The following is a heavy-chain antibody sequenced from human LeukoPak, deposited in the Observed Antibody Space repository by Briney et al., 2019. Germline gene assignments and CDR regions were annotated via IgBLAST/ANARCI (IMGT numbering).Heavy chain of an antibody. CDR1: GGSFSGYY. D-gene: IGHD5-24*01. V-gene: IGHV4-59*01. Sequence: SETLSLTCAVYGGSFSGYYWSWIRQPPGKGLEWIGYIYYSGSTNYNPSLKSRVAISVDTSKNQFSLKLSSVTAADTAVYYCARGGDGYENDYWGQGTLVTVSS. CDR3: ARGGDGYENDY. CDR2: IYYSGST. J-gene: IGHJ4*02.